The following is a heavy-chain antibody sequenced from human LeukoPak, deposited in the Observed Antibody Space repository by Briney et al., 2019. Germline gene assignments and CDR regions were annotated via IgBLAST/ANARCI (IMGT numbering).Heavy chain of an antibody. CDR1: GFTFSDYY. CDR3: ARAYSSGWYGDY. Sequence: GGSLRLSCAASGFTFSDYYTRWIRRAPGKGLEWVSYISSSSSYTNYADSVKGRFTIFRDNAKDSLYLQMNSLSAEDTAVYYCARAYSSGWYGDYWGQGTLVTVSS. CDR2: ISSSSSYT. D-gene: IGHD6-19*01. J-gene: IGHJ4*02. V-gene: IGHV3-11*06.